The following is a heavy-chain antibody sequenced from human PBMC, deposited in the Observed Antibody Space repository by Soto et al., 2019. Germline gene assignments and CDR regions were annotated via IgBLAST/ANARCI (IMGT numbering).Heavy chain of an antibody. CDR2: IYYSGST. J-gene: IGHJ6*02. D-gene: IGHD6-13*01. CDR3: ARGSSWYLSYYYGMDV. V-gene: IGHV4-30-4*01. CDR1: GGSISSGDYY. Sequence: QVQLQESGPGLVKPSQTLSLTCTVSGGSISSGDYYWSWIRQPPGKGLEWIGYIYYSGSTYYNPSLKSRVTISGDTSKNQFSLKLSSVTAADTAVYYCARGSSWYLSYYYGMDVWGQGTTVTVSS.